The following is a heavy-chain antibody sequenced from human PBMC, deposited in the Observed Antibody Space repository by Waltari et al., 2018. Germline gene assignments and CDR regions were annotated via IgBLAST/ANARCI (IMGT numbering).Heavy chain of an antibody. CDR2: ISYTGITT. J-gene: IGHJ4*02. CDR3: VKALGANNVWMRSFDY. CDR1: GFTLNTYA. Sequence: EVQLVEPGGGLVQPGGSLRLSGSGSGFTLNTYAMHWVRQAPGKGLEYVAAISYTGITTYYADSVKGRFTISRDNSKNTLFLQMSSLRAEDAAVYYCVKALGANNVWMRSFDYWGQGTLVTVSS. V-gene: IGHV3-64D*08. D-gene: IGHD3-16*01.